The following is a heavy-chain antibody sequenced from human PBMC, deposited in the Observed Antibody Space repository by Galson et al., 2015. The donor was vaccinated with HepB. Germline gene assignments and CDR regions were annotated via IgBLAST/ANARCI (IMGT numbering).Heavy chain of an antibody. CDR1: GFTFSDYY. D-gene: IGHD3-10*01. Sequence: SLRLSCAASGFTFSDYYMTWIRQAPGKGLEWVSFITTSGDITYYADSVKGRFTISRDNAKNSLYLQMNSLRAEDTAVYYCARDSELLWFGEDIWGQGTMVTVSS. J-gene: IGHJ3*02. CDR2: ITTSGDIT. CDR3: ARDSELLWFGEDI. V-gene: IGHV3-11*01.